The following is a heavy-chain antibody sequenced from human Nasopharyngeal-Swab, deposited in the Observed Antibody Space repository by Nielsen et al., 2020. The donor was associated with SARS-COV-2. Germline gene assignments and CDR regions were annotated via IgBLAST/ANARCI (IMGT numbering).Heavy chain of an antibody. CDR2: IRSSDSAV. CDR3: ANRRGGSWHPYCFDY. Sequence: GESLKISCAASGFIFGAYPMNWVRQPPGKGLEWISHIRSSDSAVYYADSVKGRFTISRDNPENTLYLQMNTLRAEDTAVYYCANRRGGSWHPYCFDYWGQGTLVTVTS. J-gene: IGHJ4*02. D-gene: IGHD6-13*01. V-gene: IGHV3-23*01. CDR1: GFIFGAYP.